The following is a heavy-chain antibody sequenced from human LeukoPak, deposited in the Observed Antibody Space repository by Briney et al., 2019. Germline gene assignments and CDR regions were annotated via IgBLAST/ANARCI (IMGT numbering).Heavy chain of an antibody. CDR3: AKDGSYLYDGTYYLDY. CDR1: GFTVSSNY. J-gene: IGHJ4*02. V-gene: IGHV3-53*01. D-gene: IGHD1-26*01. CDR2: IYSGGST. Sequence: GGSLRLSCAASGFTVSSNYMSWVRQAPGKGLEWVSVIYSGGSTYYADSVKGRFTISRDNSKNTLYLQMNSLRAEDTAVYYCAKDGSYLYDGTYYLDYWGQGTLVTVSS.